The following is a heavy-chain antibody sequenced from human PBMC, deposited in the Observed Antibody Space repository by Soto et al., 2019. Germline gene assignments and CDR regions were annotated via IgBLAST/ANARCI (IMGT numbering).Heavy chain of an antibody. CDR2: INYSGSF. D-gene: IGHD4-4*01. CDR3: ARIATTTLGGPIDY. CDR1: GYFISSSHW. Sequence: QVQVQESGPGLVKASDTLSLTCRVSGYFISSSHWWGWIRQPPGKGLEWIGHINYSGSFYHDPSLKSRVTXXLXTXTHQFSLRLSSVTAVDTAVYDCARIATTTLGGPIDYWGRGTLVTVSS. J-gene: IGHJ4*02. V-gene: IGHV4-28*05.